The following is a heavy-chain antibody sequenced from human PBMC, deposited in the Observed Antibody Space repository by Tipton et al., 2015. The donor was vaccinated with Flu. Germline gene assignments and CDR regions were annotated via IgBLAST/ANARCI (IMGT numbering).Heavy chain of an antibody. CDR1: GFTVGVTTNY. V-gene: IGHV3-66*02. CDR3: ARLGWADNWPYYFDF. CDR2: LYTGIST. Sequence: QLVQSGGGLVQPGGSLRLSCAVSGFTVGVTTNYMSWVRQAPGKGLEWVSLLYTGISTYHADSVKGRFTVSRDTSKNTVYLQMDRLTTDDTAVYYCARLGWADNWPYYFDFWGQGTLVTVSS. D-gene: IGHD1-1*01. J-gene: IGHJ4*02.